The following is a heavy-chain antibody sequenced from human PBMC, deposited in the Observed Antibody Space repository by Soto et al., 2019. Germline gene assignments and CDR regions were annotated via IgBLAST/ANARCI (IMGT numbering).Heavy chain of an antibody. Sequence: QVQLVQSGAEVKKPGSSVKVSCKAPGGTFSSYAISWVRQAPGQGLEWMGGIIPIFGTANYAQKFQGRVTMTADESTSTGYMEVSSVRSEDTAVYYCARSQGGSSSLDIYYYYYYGMDVWGQGTTVTVSS. CDR2: IIPIFGTA. CDR1: GGTFSSYA. D-gene: IGHD2-15*01. J-gene: IGHJ6*02. CDR3: ARSQGGSSSLDIYYYYYYGMDV. V-gene: IGHV1-69*01.